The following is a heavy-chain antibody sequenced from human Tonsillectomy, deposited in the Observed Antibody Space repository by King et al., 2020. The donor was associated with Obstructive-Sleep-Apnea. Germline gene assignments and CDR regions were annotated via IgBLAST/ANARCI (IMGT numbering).Heavy chain of an antibody. CDR2: INQHGSEK. Sequence: VQSGGSLRLSCAASGFTFSSYWMTWVRQAPGKGLEWVANINQHGSEKHYVDSVKGRFTLSRDNDKNSLSLQMNSLRAEDTAVYYCAGTGTIGVAGSLDYWGQGTLVTVSS. J-gene: IGHJ4*02. D-gene: IGHD6-13*01. CDR1: GFTFSSYW. V-gene: IGHV3-7*03. CDR3: AGTGTIGVAGSLDY.